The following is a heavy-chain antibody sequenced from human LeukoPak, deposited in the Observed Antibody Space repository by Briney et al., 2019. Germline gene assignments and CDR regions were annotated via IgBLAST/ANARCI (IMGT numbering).Heavy chain of an antibody. CDR1: GFTFINYY. J-gene: IGHJ4*02. Sequence: ASVKVSCKASGFTFINYYMHWVRQAPGQGLECLAIINLSGGSTHYPQKFQDRVTMTRDTSTSTVYMELSSLRSEDTAVYYCARDLDYGEKSEDYWGQGTLVTVSS. D-gene: IGHD4/OR15-4a*01. CDR2: INLSGGST. CDR3: ARDLDYGEKSEDY. V-gene: IGHV1-46*01.